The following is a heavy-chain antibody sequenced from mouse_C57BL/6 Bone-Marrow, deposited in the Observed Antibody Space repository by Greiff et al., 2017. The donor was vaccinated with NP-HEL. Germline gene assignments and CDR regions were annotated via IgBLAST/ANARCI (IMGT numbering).Heavy chain of an antibody. V-gene: IGHV14-2*01. D-gene: IGHD2-3*01. CDR3: ARRVFYDGYHGSFAY. J-gene: IGHJ3*01. Sequence: EVQLQESGAELVKPGASVKLSCTASGFNIKDYYMHWVKQRTEQGLEWIGRIDPGDGETKYAPKFQGKATITADTSSNTAYLQLSSLTSEDTAVYYWARRVFYDGYHGSFAYWGQGTLVTVSA. CDR1: GFNIKDYY. CDR2: IDPGDGET.